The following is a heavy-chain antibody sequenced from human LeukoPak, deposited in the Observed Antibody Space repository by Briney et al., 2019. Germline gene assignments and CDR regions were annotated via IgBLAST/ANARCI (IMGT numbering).Heavy chain of an antibody. J-gene: IGHJ4*02. CDR3: ARSIYYYDSTGRYYLDY. CDR2: ISHSGST. D-gene: IGHD3-22*01. Sequence: SETLSLTCTVSGGSISSGGYYWNWIRQHPQRGLEWIGYISHSGSTYYNPSLKSRVSISVATSKIQFSLRLSSVTAADTAVYYCARSIYYYDSTGRYYLDYWGQGTLGTVSS. CDR1: GGSISSGGYY. V-gene: IGHV4-31*03.